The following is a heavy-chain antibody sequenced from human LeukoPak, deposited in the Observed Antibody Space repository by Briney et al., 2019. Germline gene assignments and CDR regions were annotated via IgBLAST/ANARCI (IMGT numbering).Heavy chain of an antibody. J-gene: IGHJ4*02. Sequence: GSSVKVSCKASGGTFSCYAISWVRQAPGQGLEWMGRIIPILGIANYAQKFQGRVTITADKSTSTAYMELSSLRSEDTAVYYCARDVDYYDSSGSHDYWGQGTLVTVSS. CDR1: GGTFSCYA. D-gene: IGHD3-22*01. V-gene: IGHV1-69*04. CDR3: ARDVDYYDSSGSHDY. CDR2: IIPILGIA.